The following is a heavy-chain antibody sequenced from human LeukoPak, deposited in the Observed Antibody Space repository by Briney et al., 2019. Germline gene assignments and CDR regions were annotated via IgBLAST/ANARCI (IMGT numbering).Heavy chain of an antibody. CDR3: ARGVYIAAAQYGY. J-gene: IGHJ4*02. D-gene: IGHD6-13*01. CDR1: GGSFSGYY. Sequence: PSETLSLTCAVYGGSFSGYYWSWIRQPPGKGLEWIGYIYYSGTTNYNPSLKSRVTIAVDTSKNQFSLKLSSVTAADTAVYYCARGVYIAAAQYGYWGQGTLVTVSS. V-gene: IGHV4-59*01. CDR2: IYYSGTT.